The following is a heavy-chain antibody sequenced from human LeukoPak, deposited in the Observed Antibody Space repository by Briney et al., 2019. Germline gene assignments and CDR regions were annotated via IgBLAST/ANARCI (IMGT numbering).Heavy chain of an antibody. CDR2: IYPGDSDT. CDR3: ERLDYDSSGYDLLYKDYYYYYMDV. J-gene: IGHJ6*03. Sequence: GESLKISFKGSGYSFTSYWIGWVRQMPGKGLECMGIIYPGDSDTRYSPSFQGQVTISADKSISTAYLQWSSLKASDTAVYYCERLDYDSSGYDLLYKDYYYYYMDVWGKGTTVTVSS. D-gene: IGHD3-22*01. CDR1: GYSFTSYW. V-gene: IGHV5-51*03.